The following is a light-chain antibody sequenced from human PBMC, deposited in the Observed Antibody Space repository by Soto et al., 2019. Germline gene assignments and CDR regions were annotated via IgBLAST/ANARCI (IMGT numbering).Light chain of an antibody. CDR1: QSIGSSY. V-gene: IGKV3-20*01. J-gene: IGKJ1*01. CDR2: GTS. Sequence: ENVLTQSPGTRSLSPGERATLSCRASQSIGSSYLAWYQQKPGHAPRLIIYGTSSRATGIPDRFSGSGSGTDSTLTISRLEPEDFAVYYCQQFGSSWLTFGQGTTVEIK. CDR3: QQFGSSWLT.